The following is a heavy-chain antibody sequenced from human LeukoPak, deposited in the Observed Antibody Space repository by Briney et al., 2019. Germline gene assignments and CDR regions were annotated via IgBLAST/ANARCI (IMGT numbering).Heavy chain of an antibody. CDR3: AKVVSHPYYYDSSGYSLYFDY. CDR1: GFTFSSYA. J-gene: IGHJ4*02. D-gene: IGHD3-22*01. CDR2: ISGSGGST. Sequence: GGSLRLSCAASGFTFSSYAMSWVRQAPGKGLEWVSAISGSGGSTYYADSVKGRFTISRDNSKNTLYLQMNSLRAEDTAVYYCAKVVSHPYYYDSSGYSLYFDYWGQGTLVTVSS. V-gene: IGHV3-23*01.